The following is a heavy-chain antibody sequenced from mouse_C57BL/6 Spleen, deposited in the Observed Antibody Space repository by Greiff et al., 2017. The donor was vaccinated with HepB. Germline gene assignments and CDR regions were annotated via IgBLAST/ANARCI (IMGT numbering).Heavy chain of an antibody. J-gene: IGHJ1*03. CDR3: ARNPLPYYGSPCFDV. D-gene: IGHD1-1*01. CDR1: GFSLTSYG. CDR2: IWSGGST. Sequence: QVQLQQSGPGLVQPSQSLSITCTVSGFSLTSYGVHWVRQSPGKGLEWLGVIWSGGSTDYNAAFISRLSISKDNSKSQVFFKMNSLQADDTAIYYCARNPLPYYGSPCFDVWGTGTTVTVSS. V-gene: IGHV2-2*01.